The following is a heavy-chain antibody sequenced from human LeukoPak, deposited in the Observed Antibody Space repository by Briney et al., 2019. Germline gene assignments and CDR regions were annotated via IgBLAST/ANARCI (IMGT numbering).Heavy chain of an antibody. CDR2: IRYDGSNK. V-gene: IGHV3-30*02. Sequence: PGGSLRLSCAASGFTFSRYSMNWVRQAPGKGLEWAAFIRYDGSNKYYADSVKGRFTISRDNSKNTLYLQMNSLRAEDTAVYYCAKAWFGELSPLLWGQGTLVTVSS. D-gene: IGHD3-10*01. CDR3: AKAWFGELSPLL. CDR1: GFTFSRYS. J-gene: IGHJ4*02.